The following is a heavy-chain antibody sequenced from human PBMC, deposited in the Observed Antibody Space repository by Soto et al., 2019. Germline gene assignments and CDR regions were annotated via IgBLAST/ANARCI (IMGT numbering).Heavy chain of an antibody. Sequence: ETLSLTCTVSGGSISSSIYYWAWIRQPPGKGLEWIGSIYSSGSTYYNPSLRSRVTISVDTSKNQFSLKLSSVTAADTAVYYCATPVSSGYQGLEVWGQGTMVTVSS. CDR2: IYSSGST. V-gene: IGHV4-39*01. CDR1: GGSISSSIYY. J-gene: IGHJ3*01. CDR3: ATPVSSGYQGLEV. D-gene: IGHD3-22*01.